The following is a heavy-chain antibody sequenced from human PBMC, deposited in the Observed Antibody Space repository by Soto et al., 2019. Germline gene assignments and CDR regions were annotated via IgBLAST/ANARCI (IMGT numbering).Heavy chain of an antibody. CDR3: ARVSTMVRANNWFDP. V-gene: IGHV4-59*01. Sequence: ASETLSLTCTVSGGSISSYYWSWIRQPPGKGLEWIGYIYYSGSTNYNPSLKSRVTISVDTSKNQFSLKLSSVTAADTAVYYCARVSTMVRANNWFDPWGQGTLVTVSS. J-gene: IGHJ5*02. D-gene: IGHD3-10*01. CDR2: IYYSGST. CDR1: GGSISSYY.